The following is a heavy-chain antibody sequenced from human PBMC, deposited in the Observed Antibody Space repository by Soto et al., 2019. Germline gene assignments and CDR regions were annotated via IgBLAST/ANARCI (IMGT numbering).Heavy chain of an antibody. CDR2: ISYDGSNK. D-gene: IGHD1-1*01. Sequence: PGGSLRLSCAASGFTFSSYGMHWVRQAPGKGLEWVAVISYDGSNKYYADSVKGRFTISRDNSKNTLYLQMNSLRAEDTAVYYCAKPSHRNIYFFAYWGQGSLDTGSS. J-gene: IGHJ4*02. V-gene: IGHV3-30*18. CDR1: GFTFSSYG. CDR3: AKPSHRNIYFFAY.